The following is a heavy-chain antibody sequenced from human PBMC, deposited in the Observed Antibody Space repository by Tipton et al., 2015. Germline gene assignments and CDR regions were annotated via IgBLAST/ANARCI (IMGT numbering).Heavy chain of an antibody. CDR2: ISHSGST. Sequence: TLSLTCTISTYSISRDSYWGWIRQPPGKGLEWIGAISHSGSTYYNPSLRSRVTISRDTSKNQFSLRRSSVTAADTAVYYCACQDYDRLTLYYHPVDHLCQGTLVTVSS. V-gene: IGHV4-38-2*02. D-gene: IGHD3-9*01. CDR1: TYSISRDSY. CDR3: ACQDYDRLTLYYHPVDH. J-gene: IGHJ4*02.